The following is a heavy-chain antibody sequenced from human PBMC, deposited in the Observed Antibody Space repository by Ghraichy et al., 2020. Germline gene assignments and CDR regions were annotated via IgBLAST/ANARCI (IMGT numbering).Heavy chain of an antibody. Sequence: GGSLRLSCAASGFTFSSYAMSWVRQAPGKGLEWVSAISGSGGNTYYADSVKGRFTISRDNSKNTLYLQMNSLRAEDTAVFYCAKDIKLSKSSGWSYYFDYGGQGTLVTVSS. CDR1: GFTFSSYA. J-gene: IGHJ4*02. D-gene: IGHD6-19*01. CDR2: ISGSGGNT. CDR3: AKDIKLSKSSGWSYYFDY. V-gene: IGHV3-23*01.